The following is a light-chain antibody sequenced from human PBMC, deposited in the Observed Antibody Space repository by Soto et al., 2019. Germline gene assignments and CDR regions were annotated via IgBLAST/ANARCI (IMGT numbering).Light chain of an antibody. Sequence: QSALTQPRSVSGSPGQSVTISCTGTSSDVGGNNFVSWYQHHPGKAPKLVIYDVTKRPSGVPDRLSGSKSGNTASLTISGLQAEDEADYYCCSYAGRYTWVFGGGTKLTVL. CDR1: SSDVGGNNF. J-gene: IGLJ3*02. CDR3: CSYAGRYTWV. CDR2: DVT. V-gene: IGLV2-11*01.